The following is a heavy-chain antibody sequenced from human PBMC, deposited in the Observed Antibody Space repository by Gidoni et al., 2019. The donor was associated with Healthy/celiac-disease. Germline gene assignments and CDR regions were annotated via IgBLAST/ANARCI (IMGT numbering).Heavy chain of an antibody. V-gene: IGHV4-39*01. Sequence: QMLVQESGPGLVKPSETLSLTCTATGVSISSSSYYWGWIRPPPGKGLEWIGSIYFSGNTYYNPSLNSRVTISVDTSKNQFSLKLTSVTAADTAMYYCVRHVPYSSSWYTLSHFDSWGQGNLAIVSS. D-gene: IGHD6-13*01. CDR1: GVSISSSSYY. J-gene: IGHJ4*01. CDR3: VRHVPYSSSWYTLSHFDS. CDR2: IYFSGNT.